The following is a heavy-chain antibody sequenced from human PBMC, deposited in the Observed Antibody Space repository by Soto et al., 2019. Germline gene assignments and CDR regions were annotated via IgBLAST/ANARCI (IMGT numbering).Heavy chain of an antibody. J-gene: IGHJ4*02. CDR3: ARSATSGDQHFIDS. Sequence: QMQLLQSGAEAKKTGSSVKISCKTSGWIFTFQYLHWVRQAPGQGLEWLGWITPYNGNVKYAQHFQGRISLTRDNSLTPLFLELRDLRPEDTGLYYCARSATSGDQHFIDSWRQGTLVTVSS. D-gene: IGHD7-27*01. CDR1: GWIFTFQY. CDR2: ITPYNGNV. V-gene: IGHV1-45*02.